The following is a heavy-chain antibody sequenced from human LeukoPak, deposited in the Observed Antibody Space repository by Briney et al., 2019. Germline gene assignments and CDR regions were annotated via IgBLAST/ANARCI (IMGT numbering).Heavy chain of an antibody. CDR1: GYSISSSPYY. Sequence: SETLSLTCTVSGYSISSSPYYWGWIRQPPGKGLEWIGSIYYSGTTHYSPSLESRVTISVDTSKNQFSLKLASVTAADTAVYYCARVICSGGSCRFDYWGQGTLVTVSS. CDR3: ARVICSGGSCRFDY. V-gene: IGHV4-39*07. D-gene: IGHD2-15*01. CDR2: IYYSGTT. J-gene: IGHJ4*02.